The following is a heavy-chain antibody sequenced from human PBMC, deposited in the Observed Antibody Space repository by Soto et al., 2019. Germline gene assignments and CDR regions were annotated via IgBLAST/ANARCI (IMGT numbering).Heavy chain of an antibody. J-gene: IGHJ4*02. D-gene: IGHD5-18*01. V-gene: IGHV3-53*01. Sequence: DVPLVESGGGLIQPGESLRLSCAASGFSVSDSYMSWVRQAPGKGLEWVSIVYAGGETYYADSLKGRFTISRDSSNNLLYLEMNNLRAEDTAVYYCERDSISYGPGVNDYWGQGTLVTVSS. CDR2: VYAGGET. CDR3: ERDSISYGPGVNDY. CDR1: GFSVSDSY.